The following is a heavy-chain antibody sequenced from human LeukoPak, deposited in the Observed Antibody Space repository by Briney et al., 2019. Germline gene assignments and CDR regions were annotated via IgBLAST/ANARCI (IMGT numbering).Heavy chain of an antibody. CDR2: IRYDGSNK. J-gene: IGHJ5*02. Sequence: GGSLRLSCAASGFTFSSYGMHWVRQAPGKGLEWVAFIRYDGSNKYYADSVKGRFTISRDNSKNTLYLQMNSLRAEDTAVYYCARDWVSAVEFSGWFDPWGQGTLVTVSS. V-gene: IGHV3-30*02. CDR1: GFTFSSYG. CDR3: ARDWVSAVEFSGWFDP. D-gene: IGHD6-19*01.